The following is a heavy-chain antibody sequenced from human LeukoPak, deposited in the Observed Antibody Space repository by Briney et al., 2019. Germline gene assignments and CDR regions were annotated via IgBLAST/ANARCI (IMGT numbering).Heavy chain of an antibody. Sequence: GGSLRLSCAASGFTFNNFAMRWVRQAPGKGLEWVSGVSGSGGNIHYADSVKGRFTISRDNSKNTLYLQMNSLRAEDTAVYYCAASLPNIVVVPATKGPFGYWGQGALVTVSS. CDR3: AASLPNIVVVPATKGPFGY. D-gene: IGHD2-2*01. J-gene: IGHJ4*02. V-gene: IGHV3-23*01. CDR1: GFTFNNFA. CDR2: VSGSGGNI.